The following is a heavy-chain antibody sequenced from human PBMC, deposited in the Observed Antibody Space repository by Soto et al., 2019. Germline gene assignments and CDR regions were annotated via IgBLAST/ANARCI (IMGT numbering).Heavy chain of an antibody. CDR1: GFTFSNAW. Sequence: GGSLRLSCAASGFTFSNAWMNWVRQAPGKGLEWVGRIKSKTDGGTTDYAAPVKGRFTISRDDSKNTLYLQMNSLKTEDTAVYYCTTESLRYYGPGSYQPYYYYYYGMDVWGQGTTVTVSS. V-gene: IGHV3-15*07. CDR2: IKSKTDGGTT. J-gene: IGHJ6*01. D-gene: IGHD3-10*01. CDR3: TTESLRYYGPGSYQPYYYYYYGMDV.